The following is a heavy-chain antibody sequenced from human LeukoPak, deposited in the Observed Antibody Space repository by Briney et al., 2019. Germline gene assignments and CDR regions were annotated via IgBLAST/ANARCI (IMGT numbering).Heavy chain of an antibody. J-gene: IGHJ4*02. V-gene: IGHV4-59*12. CDR2: SYHSGST. CDR3: ASRPVGGVGRFDY. D-gene: IGHD2-8*02. CDR1: GVSITSYY. Sequence: SGTLSLTCTVSGVSITSYYWSWIRQPPGKGLEWIGSSYHSGSTNDDPSLKSRVTISLDKSKNKFSLKLSSVTAADTAVYYCASRPVGGVGRFDYWGQGTLVTVSS.